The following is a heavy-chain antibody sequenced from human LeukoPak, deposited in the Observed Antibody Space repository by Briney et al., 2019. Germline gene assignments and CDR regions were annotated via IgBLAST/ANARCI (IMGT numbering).Heavy chain of an antibody. J-gene: IGHJ6*03. CDR3: ASRGYGSLPYYYYYYMDV. V-gene: IGHV3-7*01. CDR1: GFTFSSYW. Sequence: GGSLRLSCAASGFTFSSYWMSWVRQAPGKGLEWVANIKQDGSEKYYVDSVKGRFTISRDNAKNSLYLQMNSLRAEDTAVYYCASRGYGSLPYYYYYYMDVWGKGTTVTVSS. D-gene: IGHD4-17*01. CDR2: IKQDGSEK.